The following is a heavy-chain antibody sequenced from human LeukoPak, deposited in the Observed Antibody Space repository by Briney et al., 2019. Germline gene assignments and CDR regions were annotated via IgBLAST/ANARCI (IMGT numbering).Heavy chain of an antibody. J-gene: IGHJ6*03. CDR2: IKQDGSEK. V-gene: IGHV3-7*01. CDR3: ARALGDYYYYYMDV. D-gene: IGHD7-27*01. Sequence: GGSLRLSCAASGFTFSSYWMSWVRQAPGKGLEWVANIKQDGSEKYYVDSVKGRFTISRDNAKNSLYLQMNSLRAEDTAAYYCARALGDYYYYYMDVWGKGTTVTVSS. CDR1: GFTFSSYW.